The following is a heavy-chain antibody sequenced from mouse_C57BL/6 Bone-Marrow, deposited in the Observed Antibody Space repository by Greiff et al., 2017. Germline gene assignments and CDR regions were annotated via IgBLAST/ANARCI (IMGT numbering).Heavy chain of an antibody. CDR1: GYTFTDYE. D-gene: IGHD4-1*01. J-gene: IGHJ3*01. CDR3: TPGTWSWFAY. V-gene: IGHV1-15*01. Sequence: QVQLQQSGAELVRPGASVTLSCTASGYTFTDYEMHWVKQTPVHGLEWIGAIDPETGGTAYNQKFKGKAILTADKSSSTAYMELRSLTSEDSAVYYCTPGTWSWFAYWGQGTLVTVSA. CDR2: IDPETGGT.